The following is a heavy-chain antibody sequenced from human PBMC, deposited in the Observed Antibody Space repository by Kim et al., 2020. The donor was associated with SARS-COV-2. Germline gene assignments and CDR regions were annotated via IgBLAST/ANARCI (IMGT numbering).Heavy chain of an antibody. Sequence: AKSGKGRFTISRANSNTTLYLQLNSLRAGDTAVYYCAKQYTYSSGWYIGYWGQGTLVTVSS. J-gene: IGHJ4*02. V-gene: IGHV3-30*02. D-gene: IGHD6-19*01. CDR3: AKQYTYSSGWYIGY.